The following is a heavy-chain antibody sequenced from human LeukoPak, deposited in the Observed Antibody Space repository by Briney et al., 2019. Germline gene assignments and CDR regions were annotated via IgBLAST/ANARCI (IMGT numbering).Heavy chain of an antibody. V-gene: IGHV3-9*01. CDR1: GFTFDDYA. J-gene: IGHJ4*02. D-gene: IGHD6-13*01. CDR3: AKDWSSSSSDY. CDR2: ISWNSGSI. Sequence: PGRSLRLSCAASGFTFDDYAMHWVRQAPGKGLEWVSGISWNSGSIGYADSVKGRFTISRDNAKNSLYLQMNSLRAEDTALYYCAKDWSSSSSDYWGQGTLVTVSS.